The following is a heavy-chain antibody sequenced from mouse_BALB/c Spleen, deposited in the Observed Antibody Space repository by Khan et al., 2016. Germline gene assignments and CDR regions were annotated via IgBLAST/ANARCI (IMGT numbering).Heavy chain of an antibody. CDR2: NYPGDGMI. D-gene: IGHD2-3*01. J-gene: IGHJ3*01. V-gene: IGHV1S56*01. CDR1: GYAFTTYY. Sequence: QVRLQQSGPELVKPGASVKMSCKASGYAFTTYYIHWVKQRPGQGLEWIGWNYPGDGMINYNEKFRGRTTMTADTSSSTAYMLLSSLTSEDSAIYCCARVYDGYSAWFGYWGQGTLVTVST. CDR3: ARVYDGYSAWFGY.